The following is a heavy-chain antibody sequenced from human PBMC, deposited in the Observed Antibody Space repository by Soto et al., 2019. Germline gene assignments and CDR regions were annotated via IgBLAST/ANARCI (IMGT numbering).Heavy chain of an antibody. CDR3: ATELGLYRYFDY. CDR1: GFTFSSYS. V-gene: IGHV3-30-3*01. CDR2: VSYHGSTK. Sequence: GGSLRLSCAASGFTFSSYSMHWVRQTPGEALEWVAVVSYHGSTKYYADSVRGRFTISRDNSMNTLFLQMSSLRPEDAAVYYCATELGLYRYFDYWGQGTLVTVSS. J-gene: IGHJ4*02. D-gene: IGHD1-7*01.